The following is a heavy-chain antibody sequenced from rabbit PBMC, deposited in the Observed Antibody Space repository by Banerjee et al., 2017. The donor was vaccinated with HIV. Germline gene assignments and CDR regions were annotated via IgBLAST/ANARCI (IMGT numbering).Heavy chain of an antibody. CDR1: GFSFSNSDY. V-gene: IGHV1S40*01. CDR3: ARSYGSSRGDLYFNL. Sequence: EESGGDLVKPGASLTLTCTASGFSFSNSDYMCWVRQAPGKGLEWTACIYAGSSGSTVYASWAKGRFTISKTSSTTVTLQMTSLTAADTATYFCARSYGSSRGDLYFNLWGPGTLVTVS. CDR2: IYAGSSGST. D-gene: IGHD1-1*01. J-gene: IGHJ4*01.